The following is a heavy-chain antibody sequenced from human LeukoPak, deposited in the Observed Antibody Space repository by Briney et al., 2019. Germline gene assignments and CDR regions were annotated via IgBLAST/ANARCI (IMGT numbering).Heavy chain of an antibody. V-gene: IGHV4-59*12. CDR2: IYYSGST. CDR1: GGSISSYY. J-gene: IGHJ4*02. D-gene: IGHD1-26*01. Sequence: SETLSLTCTVSGGSISSYYWSWIRQPPGKGLEWIGYIYYSGSTNYNPSLKSRVTISVDTSKNQFSLKLSSVTAADTAVYYCARDSGSYYTPYPFDYWGQGTLVTVSS. CDR3: ARDSGSYYTPYPFDY.